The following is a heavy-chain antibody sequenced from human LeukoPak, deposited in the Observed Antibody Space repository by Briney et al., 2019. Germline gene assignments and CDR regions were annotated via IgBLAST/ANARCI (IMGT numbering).Heavy chain of an antibody. J-gene: IGHJ4*02. CDR1: GFTFSSYT. CDR3: ARTANFAAGYYIDY. Sequence: GGSLRLSCAASGFTFSSYTMNWVRQAPGKGLEWVSSISGSSRHKYYADSVKGRFTISRDNAKNSLYLQMNSLRAEDRAVYYCARTANFAAGYYIDYWGQGTLVTVSS. V-gene: IGHV3-21*01. D-gene: IGHD6-13*01. CDR2: ISGSSRHK.